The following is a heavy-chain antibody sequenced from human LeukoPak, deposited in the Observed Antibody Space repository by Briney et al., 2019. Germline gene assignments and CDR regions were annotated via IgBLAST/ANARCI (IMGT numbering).Heavy chain of an antibody. Sequence: GGSLRLSCAASGFIFDDYAMHWVRQAPGKGLEWVSGITWNSGNIGYADSVKGRFTISRDNAKNALYLQMNSLRPEDTAFYYCAKDFIAVTGGIDFWGRGTLVTVSA. J-gene: IGHJ4*02. CDR2: ITWNSGNI. D-gene: IGHD6-19*01. V-gene: IGHV3-9*01. CDR1: GFIFDDYA. CDR3: AKDFIAVTGGIDF.